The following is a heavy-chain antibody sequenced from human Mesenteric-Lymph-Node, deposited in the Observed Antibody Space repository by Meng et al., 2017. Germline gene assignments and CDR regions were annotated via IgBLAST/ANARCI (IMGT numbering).Heavy chain of an antibody. Sequence: LSLTCAASGFTFSSYWMHWVRQAPGKGLVWVSRINSDGSSTSYADSVKGRFTISRDNAKNTLYLQMNSLRAEDTAVYYCSREGVLFGYYFDYWGQGTLVTVSS. CDR3: SREGVLFGYYFDY. CDR2: INSDGSST. J-gene: IGHJ4*02. CDR1: GFTFSSYW. V-gene: IGHV3-74*01. D-gene: IGHD3-3*01.